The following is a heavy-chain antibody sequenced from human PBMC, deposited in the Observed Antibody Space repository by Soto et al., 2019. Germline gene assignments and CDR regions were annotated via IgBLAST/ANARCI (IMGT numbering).Heavy chain of an antibody. V-gene: IGHV3-21*01. CDR2: ISSSSSYI. CDR3: ARDLIAVAGHCKCMDV. Sequence: PGGAPGPSCATSGFTFRNYNQKLVRQAPGEGLKWVSSISSSSSYIYSADSVKGRFTIFRDNAKNSLYLQMNSLRAEDTAVYYCARDLIAVAGHCKCMDVWGQGTTVIVSS. CDR1: GFTFRNYN. J-gene: IGHJ6*02. D-gene: IGHD6-19*01.